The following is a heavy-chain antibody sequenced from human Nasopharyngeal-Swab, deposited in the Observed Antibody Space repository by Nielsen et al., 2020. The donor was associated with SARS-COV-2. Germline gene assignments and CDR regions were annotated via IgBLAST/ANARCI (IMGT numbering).Heavy chain of an antibody. CDR1: GFTFSSYS. J-gene: IGHJ6*02. D-gene: IGHD3-9*01. Sequence: GGSLRLSCAASGFTFSSYSMNWVRQAPGKGLEWVSYISSSSTIYYADSVKGRFTISRDNAKNSLYLQMNSLRDEDTAVYYCARDLSIGRYFDLYGMDVWGQGTTVTVSS. V-gene: IGHV3-48*02. CDR3: ARDLSIGRYFDLYGMDV. CDR2: ISSSSTI.